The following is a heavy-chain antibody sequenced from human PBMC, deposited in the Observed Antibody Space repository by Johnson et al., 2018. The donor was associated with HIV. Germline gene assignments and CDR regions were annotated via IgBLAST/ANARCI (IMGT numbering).Heavy chain of an antibody. CDR1: GFTFNSYG. Sequence: QVQLVESGGGVVQPGRSLRLSCAASGFTFNSYGMHWVRQAPGKGLEWVAFISYDGSNDYYADSVKGRFTISRDNSKNTLYLQMNSLRVEDTALYYCATDLQNAQRDAVDIWGQGTMVTVSS. D-gene: IGHD1-1*01. V-gene: IGHV3-30*03. CDR2: ISYDGSND. CDR3: ATDLQNAQRDAVDI. J-gene: IGHJ3*02.